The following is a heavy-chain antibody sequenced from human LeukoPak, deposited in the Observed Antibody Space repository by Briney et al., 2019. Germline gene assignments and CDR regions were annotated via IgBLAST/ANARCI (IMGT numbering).Heavy chain of an antibody. Sequence: PGGSLRLSCTASGFTFSNDGMTWVRQAPGKGLEWVSSISASGSGTVYADSVKGRVTISRDNSRNSLYLQMHSLRAEDTAVYSFAKNLLGSERYSWSFDLWGRGTLVTVSS. J-gene: IGHJ2*01. V-gene: IGHV3-23*01. CDR1: GFTFSNDG. D-gene: IGHD2-15*01. CDR3: AKNLLGSERYSWSFDL. CDR2: ISASGSGT.